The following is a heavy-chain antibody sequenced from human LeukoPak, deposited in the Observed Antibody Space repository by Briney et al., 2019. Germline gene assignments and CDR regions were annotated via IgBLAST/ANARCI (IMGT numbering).Heavy chain of an antibody. J-gene: IGHJ6*02. Sequence: GRSLRLSCVASGFTFSSDAMHWVRQAPGKGLEWVAVIWYDGSNKYYADSVKGRFTISRDKSKNTLYLQMNSLRAEDTAVYYCARDRLSFRGLTFYYYYNMDVWGQGTTVTVSS. CDR3: ARDRLSFRGLTFYYYYNMDV. D-gene: IGHD3-10*01. V-gene: IGHV3-33*08. CDR1: GFTFSSDA. CDR2: IWYDGSNK.